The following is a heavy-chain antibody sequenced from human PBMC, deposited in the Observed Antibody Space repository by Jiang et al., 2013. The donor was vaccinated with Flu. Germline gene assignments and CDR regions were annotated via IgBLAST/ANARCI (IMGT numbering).Heavy chain of an antibody. V-gene: IGHV4-59*08. D-gene: IGHD3-10*01. CDR3: ARTGPSSYYYGSGSYPYYYYYGMDV. J-gene: IGHJ6*04. CDR1: GGSISSYY. Sequence: LLKPSETLSLTCTVSGGSISSYYWSWIRQPPGKGLEWIGYIYYSGSTNYNPSLKSRVTISVDTSKNQFSLKLSSVTAADTAVYYCARTGPSSYYYGSGSYPYYYYYGMDVWGKGTTVTVSS. CDR2: IYYSGST.